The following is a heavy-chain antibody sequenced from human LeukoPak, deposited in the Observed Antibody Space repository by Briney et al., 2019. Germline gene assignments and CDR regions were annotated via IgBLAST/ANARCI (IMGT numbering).Heavy chain of an antibody. D-gene: IGHD5-24*01. CDR2: IYPGDSDT. CDR1: GYSFTSYW. J-gene: IGHJ4*02. CDR3: TSSIEMTTIRAFDY. V-gene: IGHV5-51*01. Sequence: GESLKISCKGSGYSFTSYWIGWVRQMPGKGLEWMGIIYPGDSDTRYTPSFQGQVTISADKSISTAYLQWSSLKASDTAMYYCTSSIEMTTIRAFDYWGQGTLVTVSS.